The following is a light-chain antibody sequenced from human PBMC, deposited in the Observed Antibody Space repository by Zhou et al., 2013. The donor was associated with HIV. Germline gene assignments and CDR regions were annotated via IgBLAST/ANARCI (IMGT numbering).Light chain of an antibody. Sequence: DIQMTQSPSTLSASVGDRVTITCRASQSISSWLAWYQQKPGKAPKLLIYKASSLESGVPSRFSGSGSGTEFTLTISSLQPDDFVTYYCQQYNNWPFTFGPGTKVDIK. CDR1: QSISSW. CDR3: QQYNNWPFT. CDR2: KAS. J-gene: IGKJ3*01. V-gene: IGKV1-5*03.